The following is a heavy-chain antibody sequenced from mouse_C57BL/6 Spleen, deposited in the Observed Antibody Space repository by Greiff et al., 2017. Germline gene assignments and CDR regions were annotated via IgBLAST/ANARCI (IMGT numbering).Heavy chain of an antibody. Sequence: VQLQQPGAELVKPGASVKLSCKASGYTFTSYWMQWVKQRPGQGLEWIGEIDPSDSYTNYTQKFKGKATLTVDTSSSTSYMQLSSVTSEDSAVYYCARWSNCVGFDYWGQGTTLTVSS. D-gene: IGHD2-5*01. CDR2: IDPSDSYT. J-gene: IGHJ2*01. CDR1: GYTFTSYW. CDR3: ARWSNCVGFDY. V-gene: IGHV1-50*01.